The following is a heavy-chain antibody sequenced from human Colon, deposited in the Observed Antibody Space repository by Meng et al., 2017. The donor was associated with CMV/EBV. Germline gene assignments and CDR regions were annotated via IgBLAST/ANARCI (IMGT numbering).Heavy chain of an antibody. J-gene: IGHJ1*01. CDR2: IYNSGST. CDR3: AKRETRIDDSSGYWG. D-gene: IGHD3-22*01. Sequence: GPLRPSCPVSGSSISSSQYYWGWIRQPPGTGLEWIASIYNSGSTYHNPSLKSRVTLSVDTTKNRFSLKLSSVTTADTAVYYCAKRETRIDDSSGYWGWGQGTRVTVSS. CDR1: GSSISSSQYY. V-gene: IGHV4-39*01.